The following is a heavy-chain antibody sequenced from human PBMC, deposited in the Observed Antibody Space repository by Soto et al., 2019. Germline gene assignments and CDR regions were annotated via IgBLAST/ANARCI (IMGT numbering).Heavy chain of an antibody. Sequence: QVQLVQSGAEVKRPGSSVKVSCESSGDTFNSYVISWVRQAPGQGLEWMGGIIPIIGVTHYAQKFQGRVTISAVSSTGTAYMELTNLGFEDPALYYCARESLGAKGADHWGQGTLVTVSS. CDR1: GDTFNSYV. CDR2: IIPIIGVT. V-gene: IGHV1-69*17. D-gene: IGHD3-16*01. CDR3: ARESLGAKGADH. J-gene: IGHJ4*02.